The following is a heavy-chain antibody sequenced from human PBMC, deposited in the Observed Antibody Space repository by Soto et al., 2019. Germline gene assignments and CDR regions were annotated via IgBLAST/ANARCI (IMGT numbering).Heavy chain of an antibody. J-gene: IGHJ4*02. Sequence: SETLSLTCTVSGGSISSYYWSWIRQPPGKGLEWIGYIYYSGSTNYNPSLKSRVTISVDTSKNQFSLKLSSVTAADTAVYYCARQPSADGDGYYSFYFDYWGQGTLVTVSS. CDR2: IYYSGST. D-gene: IGHD3-3*01. CDR3: ARQPSADGDGYYSFYFDY. CDR1: GGSISSYY. V-gene: IGHV4-59*08.